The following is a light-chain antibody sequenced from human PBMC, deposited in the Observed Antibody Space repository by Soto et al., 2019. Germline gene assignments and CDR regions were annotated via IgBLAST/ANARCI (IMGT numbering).Light chain of an antibody. J-gene: IGKJ5*01. CDR3: QQYNNWPPT. CDR2: GAS. CDR1: QSVSSN. Sequence: EIVMTQSPATLSVSPGERATLSCRASQSVSSNLAWYQQKPGQAPRLLIYGASTRATGIPARFSGSRSGTEFTLTLSSLQSEDFAVYYCQQYNNWPPTFGQGTRLENK. V-gene: IGKV3-15*01.